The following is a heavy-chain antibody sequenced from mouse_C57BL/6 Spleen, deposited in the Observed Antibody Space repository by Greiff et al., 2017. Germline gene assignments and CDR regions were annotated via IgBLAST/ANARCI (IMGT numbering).Heavy chain of an antibody. CDR1: GFTFSSYT. Sequence: EAKLEESGGGLVKPGGSLKLSCAASGFTFSSYTMSWFRQTPAKRLEWVATISGGGGNTYYPDSVKGRFTISRDNAKNTLYLQMSSLRSEDTALYYCARQAAQADYFDYWGQGTTLTVSS. CDR2: ISGGGGNT. V-gene: IGHV5-9*01. J-gene: IGHJ2*01. CDR3: ARQAAQADYFDY. D-gene: IGHD3-2*02.